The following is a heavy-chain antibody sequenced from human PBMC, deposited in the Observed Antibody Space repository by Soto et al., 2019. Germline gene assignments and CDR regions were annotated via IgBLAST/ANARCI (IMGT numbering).Heavy chain of an antibody. CDR3: ARYCSSTSCFTLTGNYYYYYGMDV. Sequence: GESLKISCQGSGYSFTSYWISWVRQMPGKGLEWMGRIDPSDSYTNYSPSFQGHVTISADKSISTAYLQWSSLKASDTAMYYCARYCSSTSCFTLTGNYYYYYGMDVWGQGTTVTVSS. CDR1: GYSFTSYW. D-gene: IGHD2-2*02. V-gene: IGHV5-10-1*01. J-gene: IGHJ6*02. CDR2: IDPSDSYT.